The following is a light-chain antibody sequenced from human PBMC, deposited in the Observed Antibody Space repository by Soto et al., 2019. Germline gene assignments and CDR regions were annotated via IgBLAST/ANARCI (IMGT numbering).Light chain of an antibody. V-gene: IGLV2-11*01. CDR2: DVS. Sequence: QSALTQPRSVSGSPGQSVTISCTGTSSDVGGYNYVSWYQQHPGKAPKLVIYDVSKRPSGVPDRFSGSKSGNTASLTISGLQAEDEADYYFCSYAGTSLWVFGGGTKLTVL. CDR3: CSYAGTSLWV. J-gene: IGLJ3*02. CDR1: SSDVGGYNY.